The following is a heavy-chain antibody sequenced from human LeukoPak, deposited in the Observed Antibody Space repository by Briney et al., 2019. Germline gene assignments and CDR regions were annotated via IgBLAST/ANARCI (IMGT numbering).Heavy chain of an antibody. Sequence: GGSLRLSCAASGFTFSSYSMNWVRQAPGKGLEWVSSISSSSSYIYYADSVKGRLTISRDNAKNSLYLQMNSLRAEDTAVYYCARDDRYYYDSSGYQIPSVDWGQGTLVTVSS. CDR3: ARDDRYYYDSSGYQIPSVD. D-gene: IGHD3-22*01. V-gene: IGHV3-21*01. J-gene: IGHJ4*02. CDR2: ISSSSSYI. CDR1: GFTFSSYS.